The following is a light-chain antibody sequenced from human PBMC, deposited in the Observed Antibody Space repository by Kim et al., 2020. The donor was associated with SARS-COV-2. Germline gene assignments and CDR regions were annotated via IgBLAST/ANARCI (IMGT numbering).Light chain of an antibody. CDR3: GSNASSSGVV. CDR1: SSDVGGSKY. J-gene: IGLJ2*01. CDR2: DVS. Sequence: QSALTQPPSVSGSPGQSVTISCTGTSSDVGGSKYVSWYQQHPGNAPKLIIYDVSERPSGLHHRVAGSKSGNTASLTIAGLQADEDADYYCGSNASSSGVVFGGGTKVTVL. V-gene: IGLV2-8*01.